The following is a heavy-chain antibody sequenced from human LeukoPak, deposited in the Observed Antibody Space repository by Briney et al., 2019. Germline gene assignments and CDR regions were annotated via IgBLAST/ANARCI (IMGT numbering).Heavy chain of an antibody. V-gene: IGHV3-23*01. CDR2: ISSSGGST. D-gene: IGHD6-19*01. J-gene: IGHJ4*02. Sequence: PGGSLRLSCAASGFTFSSYAMHWVRQAPGKGLEWVSAISSSGGSTYYADSVKGRFTISRDNSKNTLYLQMNSLRAEDTAVYYCAKEMWLVPALGLWGQGTLVTVSS. CDR1: GFTFSSYA. CDR3: AKEMWLVPALGL.